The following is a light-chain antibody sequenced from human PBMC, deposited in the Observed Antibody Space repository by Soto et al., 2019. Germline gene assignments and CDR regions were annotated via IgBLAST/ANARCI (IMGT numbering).Light chain of an antibody. CDR1: QSVSSSF. V-gene: IGKV3-20*01. CDR3: QQYGSSPLT. Sequence: EIVLTQSPGTLSLSPGERATLPCRASQSVSSSFLAWYQQRPGQAPRLLIYGASSRATGIPDRFSGSGSGTDFTLTISRLEHEDVAVYYCQQYGSSPLTFGGGTKVEIK. CDR2: GAS. J-gene: IGKJ4*01.